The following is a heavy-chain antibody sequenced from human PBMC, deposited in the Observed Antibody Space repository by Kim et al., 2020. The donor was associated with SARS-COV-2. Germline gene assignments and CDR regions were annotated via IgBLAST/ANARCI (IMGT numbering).Heavy chain of an antibody. CDR1: GFTFSSYS. Sequence: GGSLRLSCAASGFTFSSYSMNWVRQAPGKGLEWVSSISSSSSYIYYADSVKGRFTISRDNAKNSLYLQMNSLRAEDTAVYYCARDPIAVAGKARHYNWFDPWGQGTLVTVSS. V-gene: IGHV3-21*01. D-gene: IGHD6-19*01. CDR3: ARDPIAVAGKARHYNWFDP. CDR2: ISSSSSYI. J-gene: IGHJ5*02.